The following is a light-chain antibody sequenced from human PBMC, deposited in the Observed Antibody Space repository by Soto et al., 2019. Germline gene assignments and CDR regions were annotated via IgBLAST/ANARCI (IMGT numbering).Light chain of an antibody. CDR1: QSVSIH. V-gene: IGKV3-15*01. Sequence: ETVMTQSPGTLSVSLGERATLSCGASQSVSIHLAWYQQKPGQAPRLLIYDTSTRATGIPARFSGSGSGTEFTLTISSLQSEDFAVYYCQQYDDWPITFGQGTRLENK. CDR3: QQYDDWPIT. J-gene: IGKJ5*01. CDR2: DTS.